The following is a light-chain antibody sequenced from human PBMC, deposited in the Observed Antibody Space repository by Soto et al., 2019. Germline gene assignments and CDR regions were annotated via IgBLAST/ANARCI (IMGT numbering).Light chain of an antibody. CDR2: AVS. J-gene: IGLJ1*01. Sequence: QSALTQPASVSGSPGQSITMSCTGTSSDVGGYDHVSWYQQHPGRVPRLIIYAVSNRPSGVSNRFSGSKSDNTAYLTISGLQAEDEADYSCSSYASSSSYVFGTGTKLTVL. CDR1: SSDVGGYDH. CDR3: SSYASSSSYV. V-gene: IGLV2-14*01.